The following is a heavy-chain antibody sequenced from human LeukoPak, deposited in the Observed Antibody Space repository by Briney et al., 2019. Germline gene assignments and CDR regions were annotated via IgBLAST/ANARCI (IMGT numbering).Heavy chain of an antibody. CDR1: GFTFSRNW. CDR3: ARDRRLGFDY. Sequence: GGSLRLSCAASGFTFSRNWMHGVRQAPGKRLVWVSRINSDGSSTSYADSVKGRFTISRDNAKNTLYLQMNSLRAEDTAVYYCARDRRLGFDYWGQGTLVTVSS. V-gene: IGHV3-74*01. D-gene: IGHD3-22*01. J-gene: IGHJ4*02. CDR2: INSDGSST.